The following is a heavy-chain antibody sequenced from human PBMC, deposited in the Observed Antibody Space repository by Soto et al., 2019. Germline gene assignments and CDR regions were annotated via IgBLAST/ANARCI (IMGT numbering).Heavy chain of an antibody. V-gene: IGHV4-61*08. CDR3: ATSYGNAWYTY. Sequence: SETLSLTCTVSCGSISSGDYCWSWIRQPPGKGLEWIGYIYYSGITHYNPSLKSRLTISVDRSKNQFTLQLTSVTVADTAVYYCATSYGNAWYTYWGQGTQVTVSS. CDR1: CGSISSGDYC. D-gene: IGHD6-13*01. CDR2: IYYSGIT. J-gene: IGHJ4*02.